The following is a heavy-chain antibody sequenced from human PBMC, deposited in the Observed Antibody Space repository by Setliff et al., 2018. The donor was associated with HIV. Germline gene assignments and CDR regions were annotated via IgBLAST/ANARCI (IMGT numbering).Heavy chain of an antibody. CDR3: ARDLSYDYDRSSDTFDY. J-gene: IGHJ4*02. V-gene: IGHV3-74*03. Sequence: GSLRLSCAASGFTVSSNYMSWVRQAPGKGLEWVSVIYSDGTSTTYADSVKGRFTISRDNAKNTLYLQMNSLRAEDTAVYYCARDLSYDYDRSSDTFDYWGQGTLVTVSS. CDR1: GFTVSSNY. D-gene: IGHD3-22*01. CDR2: IYSDGTST.